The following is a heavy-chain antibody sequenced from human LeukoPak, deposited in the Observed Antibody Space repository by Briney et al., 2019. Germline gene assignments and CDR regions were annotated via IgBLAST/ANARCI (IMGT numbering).Heavy chain of an antibody. V-gene: IGHV1-69*04. CDR1: GGTFSSYA. CDR2: IIPILGIA. CDR3: ARDYDYVWGSYRYTNYYGMDV. D-gene: IGHD3-16*02. Sequence: ASVRVSCKASGGTFSSYAISWVRQAPGQGVEWMGRIIPILGIANYAQKFQGRVTITADKSTSTAYMELSSLRSEDTAVYYCARDYDYVWGSYRYTNYYGMDVWGQGTTVTVSS. J-gene: IGHJ6*02.